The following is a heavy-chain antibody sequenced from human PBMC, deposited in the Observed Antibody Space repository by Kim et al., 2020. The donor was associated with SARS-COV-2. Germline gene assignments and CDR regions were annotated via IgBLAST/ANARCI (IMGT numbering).Heavy chain of an antibody. CDR1: GGSISSGSYY. CDR3: AKSNLQLWLHYYYYGMDV. J-gene: IGHJ6*02. V-gene: IGHV4-61*02. CDR2: IYTSGST. Sequence: SETLSLTCTVSGGSISSGSYYWSWIRQPAGKGLEWIGRIYTSGSTNYNPSLKSRVTISVDTSKNQFSLKLSSVTAADTAVYYCAKSNLQLWLHYYYYGMDVWGQGTTVTVSS. D-gene: IGHD5-18*01.